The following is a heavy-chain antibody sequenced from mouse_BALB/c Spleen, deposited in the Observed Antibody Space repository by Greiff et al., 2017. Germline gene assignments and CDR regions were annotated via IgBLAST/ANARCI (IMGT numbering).Heavy chain of an antibody. J-gene: IGHJ3*01. D-gene: IGHD1-1*01. CDR2: IYPSDSYT. Sequence: QVQLQQPGAELVRPGASVKLSCKASGYTFTSYWINWVKQRPGQGLEWIGNIYPSDSYTNYNQKFKDKATLTVDKSSSTAYMQLSSPTSEDSAVYYCTRSGDYYGSGAWFAYWGQGTLVTVSA. CDR3: TRSGDYYGSGAWFAY. CDR1: GYTFTSYW. V-gene: IGHV1-69*02.